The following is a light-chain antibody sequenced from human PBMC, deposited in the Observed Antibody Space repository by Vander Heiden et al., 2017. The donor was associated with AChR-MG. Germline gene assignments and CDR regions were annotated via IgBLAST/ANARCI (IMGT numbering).Light chain of an antibody. J-gene: IGLJ3*02. CDR2: GNN. CDR1: RSNIRAGYD. Sequence: QSVLPQPPSVSGAPGQRVTISCTGSRSNIRAGYDVHLYQHRPGTAPKGLIYGNNNRPSGVPDGFSGSKSGTSASLAITGLQAEDEADYYCQSYDINRSGVFGGGTKVTVL. CDR3: QSYDINRSGV. V-gene: IGLV1-40*01.